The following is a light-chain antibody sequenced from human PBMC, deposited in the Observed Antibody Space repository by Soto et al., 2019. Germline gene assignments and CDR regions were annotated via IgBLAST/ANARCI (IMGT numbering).Light chain of an antibody. CDR2: DAS. CDR3: QQYDNLPLI. J-gene: IGKJ5*01. CDR1: QRINSH. Sequence: DIQMTQSPSSLSASVGDRGTLTFRASQRINSHLNWYKQKQGKAPKXXIYDASSLETGVPSRFSGSGSGTDFTLTISSLQPEDFATYYCQQYDNLPLIFGQGTRLEIK. V-gene: IGKV1-33*01.